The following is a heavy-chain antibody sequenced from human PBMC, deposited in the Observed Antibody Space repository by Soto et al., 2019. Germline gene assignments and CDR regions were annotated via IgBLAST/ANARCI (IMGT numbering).Heavy chain of an antibody. CDR2: ISYGSSYT. D-gene: IGHD3-22*01. V-gene: IGHV3-11*06. CDR3: ARDPNNSSSWWLDP. CDR1: GFTFSDYY. Sequence: GGSLRLSCTGSGFTFSDYYMTWIRQAPGKGLEWVSYISYGSSYTKYADSVKGRFTISRDNAKNSLFLQMNNLRTEDTAIYYCARDPNNSSSWWLDPWGRGALVTVS. J-gene: IGHJ5*02.